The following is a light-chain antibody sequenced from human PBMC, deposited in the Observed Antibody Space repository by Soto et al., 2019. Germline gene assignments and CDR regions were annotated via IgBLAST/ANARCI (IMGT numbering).Light chain of an antibody. J-gene: IGLJ3*02. Sequence: SYELTQSPSVSVSPGQTASISCSGEKLGENFVCWYQQKPGQSPVVVIYHDDKRPSGIPERFSGSSSGNRATLTIAGTQALDEADYYCSSYTTTSTLVFGGGTKLTVL. CDR2: HDD. CDR1: KLGENF. CDR3: SSYTTTSTLV. V-gene: IGLV3-1*01.